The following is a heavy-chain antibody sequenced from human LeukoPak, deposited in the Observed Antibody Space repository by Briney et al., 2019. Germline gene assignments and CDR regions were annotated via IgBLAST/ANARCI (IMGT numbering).Heavy chain of an antibody. J-gene: IGHJ4*02. V-gene: IGHV3-53*01. CDR1: GFTVSSNY. Sequence: GGSLRLSCAASGFTVSSNYMHWVRQAPGKGLEWVSGIGSGGYSTYYADSVKGRFTISRDNSKNTLYLQMNSLRVEDTAVYYCAIGGRDFWSGYMDYWGQGNLVTVSS. CDR3: AIGGRDFWSGYMDY. CDR2: IGSGGYST. D-gene: IGHD3-3*01.